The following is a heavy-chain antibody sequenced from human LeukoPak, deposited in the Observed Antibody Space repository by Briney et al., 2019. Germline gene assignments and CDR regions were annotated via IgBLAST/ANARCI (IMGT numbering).Heavy chain of an antibody. CDR3: ARADASRWFDY. Sequence: ASVKVSCKASGYTFTGYYMHWVRQAPGQGLEWMRWINSKSGATGYAQMLQGRLTMTRDTSVSTAYMELSRLRSADTAVYFCARADASRWFDYWRQGALVTVSS. J-gene: IGHJ5*01. V-gene: IGHV1-2*02. D-gene: IGHD2-2*01. CDR1: GYTFTGYY. CDR2: INSKSGAT.